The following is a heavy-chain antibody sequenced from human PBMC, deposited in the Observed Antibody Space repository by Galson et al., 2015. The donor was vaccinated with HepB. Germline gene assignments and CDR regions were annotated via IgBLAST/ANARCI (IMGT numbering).Heavy chain of an antibody. J-gene: IGHJ5*02. CDR1: GYTFTSYG. V-gene: IGHV1-18*01. Sequence: SVKVSCKASGYTFTSYGISWVRQAPGQGLEWMGWISAYNGNTSYAQKLQGRVTMTTDTSTSTAYMELRSLRSDDTAVYYCARDNGVSSRRKGFWFDPWGQGTLVTVSS. CDR2: ISAYNGNT. CDR3: ARDNGVSSRRKGFWFDP. D-gene: IGHD2-8*01.